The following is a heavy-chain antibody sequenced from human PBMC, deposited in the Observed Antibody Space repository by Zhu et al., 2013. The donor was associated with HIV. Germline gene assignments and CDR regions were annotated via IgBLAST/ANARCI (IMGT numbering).Heavy chain of an antibody. CDR1: GGSISSSSYY. D-gene: IGHD6-13*01. CDR3: ARVLGQQLVFTYYYYMDV. CDR2: IYYSGST. V-gene: IGHV4-39*07. Sequence: QVQLQESGPGLVKPSETLSLTCTVSGGSISSSSYYWGWIRQPPGKGLEWIGSIYYSGSTYYNPSLKSRVTISVDTSKNQFSLKLSSVTAADTAVYYCARVLGQQLVFTYYYYMDVWGKGTTVTVSS. J-gene: IGHJ6*03.